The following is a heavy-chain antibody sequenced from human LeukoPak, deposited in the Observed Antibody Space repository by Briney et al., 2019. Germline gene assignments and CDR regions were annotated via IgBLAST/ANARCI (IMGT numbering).Heavy chain of an antibody. J-gene: IGHJ4*02. CDR1: GFTFSNYW. CDR2: INPDGSTT. V-gene: IGHV3-74*01. CDR3: ARDRGYSGCHYY. D-gene: IGHD5-12*01. Sequence: GGSLRLSCAASGFTFSNYWMHWVRQDPGKGLVWVSFINPDGSTTNYADSVKGRFTISRDNSKNTLYLQMNSLRAEDTAVYYCARDRGYSGCHYYWGQGTLVTVSS.